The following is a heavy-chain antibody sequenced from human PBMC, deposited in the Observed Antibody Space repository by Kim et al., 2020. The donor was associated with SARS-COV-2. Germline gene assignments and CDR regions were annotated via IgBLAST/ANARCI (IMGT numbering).Heavy chain of an antibody. CDR3: AREGARYCSGGSCYFERFDP. CDR1: GYTFTSYA. J-gene: IGHJ5*02. CDR2: INAGNGNT. V-gene: IGHV1-3*01. Sequence: ASVKVSCKASGYTFTSYAMHWVRQAPGQRLEWMGWINAGNGNTKYSQKFQGRVTITRDTSASTAYMELSSLRSEDTAVYYCAREGARYCSGGSCYFERFDPWGQGTLVTVSS. D-gene: IGHD2-15*01.